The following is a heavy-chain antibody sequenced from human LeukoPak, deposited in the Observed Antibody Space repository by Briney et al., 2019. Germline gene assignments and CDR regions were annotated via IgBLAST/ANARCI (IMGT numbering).Heavy chain of an antibody. J-gene: IGHJ5*02. CDR1: GFTFSSYW. D-gene: IGHD2-2*01. V-gene: IGHV3-7*01. Sequence: GGSLRPSCAASGFTFSSYWMSWVRQAPGKGLEWVANIKQDGSEKYYVDSVKGRFTISRDNAKNSLYLQMNSLRAEDTAVYYCARSCSSTSCYAVWFDHWGQGTLVTVSS. CDR2: IKQDGSEK. CDR3: ARSCSSTSCYAVWFDH.